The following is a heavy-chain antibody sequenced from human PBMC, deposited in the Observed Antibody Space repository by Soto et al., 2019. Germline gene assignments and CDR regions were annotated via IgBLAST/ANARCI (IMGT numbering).Heavy chain of an antibody. CDR3: ARAAVFRFLEWSRVPYSYYYMGV. CDR2: ISGGGDTS. CDR1: GFTFSNYA. Sequence: GGSLRLSCAVSGFTFSNYAISWVRQAPGKGLEWVSIISGGGDTSYYADSVKGRFTISRDNSRNTLYLQMDSLRAGDSAKYSCARAAVFRFLEWSRVPYSYYYMGVWGKRTTVTVSS. V-gene: IGHV3-23*01. J-gene: IGHJ6*03. D-gene: IGHD3-3*01.